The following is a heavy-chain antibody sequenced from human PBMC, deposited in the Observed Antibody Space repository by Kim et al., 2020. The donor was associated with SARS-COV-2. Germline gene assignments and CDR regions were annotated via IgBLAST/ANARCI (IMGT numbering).Heavy chain of an antibody. CDR1: GGSISSGGYS. CDR2: IYHSGST. CDR3: ARAGPADPSDFDY. D-gene: IGHD2-2*01. Sequence: SETLSLTCAVSGGSISSGGYSWSWIRQPPGKGLEWIGYIYHSGSTYYNPSLKSRVTISVDRSKNQFSLKLSSVTAAYTAVYYCARAGPADPSDFDYWGQGTLVTVSS. V-gene: IGHV4-30-2*01. J-gene: IGHJ4*02.